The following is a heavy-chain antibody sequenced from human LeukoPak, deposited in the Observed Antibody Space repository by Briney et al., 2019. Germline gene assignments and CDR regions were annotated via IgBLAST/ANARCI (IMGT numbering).Heavy chain of an antibody. CDR1: GGSISSGGYY. J-gene: IGHJ6*03. Sequence: SETLSLTCTVSGGSISSGGYYWSWIRQPPGKGLEWIGYIYHSGSTYYNPSLKSRVTISVDRSKNQFSLKLSSVTAADTAVYYCARDAGISYYYYYYMDVWGKGTTVTVSS. CDR2: IYHSGST. CDR3: ARDAGISYYYYYYMDV. D-gene: IGHD6-13*01. V-gene: IGHV4-30-2*01.